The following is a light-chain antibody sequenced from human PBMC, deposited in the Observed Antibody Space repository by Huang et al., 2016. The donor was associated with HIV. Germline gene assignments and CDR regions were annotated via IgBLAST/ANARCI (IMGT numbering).Light chain of an antibody. CDR2: DAS. Sequence: EIVLTQSPATLSLSPGERATLSFRASQTVSSYLAWYQQKPGQAPRLLIYDASNRATGIPGRFSGSGSETDFTLTISSLEPEDYAVYYCQLRSTWPGDTFGGGTKVEIK. CDR1: QTVSSY. V-gene: IGKV3-11*01. J-gene: IGKJ4*01. CDR3: QLRSTWPGDT.